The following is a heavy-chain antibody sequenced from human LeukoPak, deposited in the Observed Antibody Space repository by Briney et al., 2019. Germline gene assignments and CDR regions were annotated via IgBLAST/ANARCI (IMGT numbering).Heavy chain of an antibody. D-gene: IGHD6-19*01. CDR1: GFTFSSYA. CDR3: ANPGGYSSGWEGGDY. Sequence: GGSLRLSCAASGFTFSSYAMHWVRQAPGKGLEWVAVISYDGSNKYYADSVKGRFTISRDNSKNTLYLQMNSLRAEDTAVYYCANPGGYSSGWEGGDYWGQGTLVTVSS. V-gene: IGHV3-30*07. J-gene: IGHJ4*02. CDR2: ISYDGSNK.